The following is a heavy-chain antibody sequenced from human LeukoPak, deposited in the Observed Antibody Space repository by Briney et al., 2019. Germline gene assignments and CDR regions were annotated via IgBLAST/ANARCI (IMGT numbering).Heavy chain of an antibody. CDR1: GYTFTSYD. Sequence: GASVKVSCKASGYTFTSYDINWVRQAPGQGLEWMGWMNPNIGNTGYAQKFQGRDTITRNTSISTAYMELSSLRSEDTAVYYCARTYYDFWSGHYYYYYMDVWGKGTTVTVSS. J-gene: IGHJ6*03. D-gene: IGHD3-3*01. CDR3: ARTYYDFWSGHYYYYYMDV. CDR2: MNPNIGNT. V-gene: IGHV1-8*03.